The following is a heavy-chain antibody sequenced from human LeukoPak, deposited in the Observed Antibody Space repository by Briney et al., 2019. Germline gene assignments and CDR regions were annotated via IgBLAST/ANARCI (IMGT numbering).Heavy chain of an antibody. J-gene: IGHJ4*02. CDR1: SVTISSNY. CDR2: IYSGGST. V-gene: IGHV3-66*02. Sequence: GGSLRLSCAASSVTISSNYMSWVRHATGEELQGFSGIYSGGSTYYADSLKGRFTISRDNSKNTVYLQMNSLRAEDTAVYYCARDGITIFGVVLSYFDCWGQGTLVTVSS. CDR3: ARDGITIFGVVLSYFDC. D-gene: IGHD3-3*01.